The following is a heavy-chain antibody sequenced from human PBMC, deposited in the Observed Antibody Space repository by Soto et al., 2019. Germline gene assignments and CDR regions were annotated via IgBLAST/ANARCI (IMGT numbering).Heavy chain of an antibody. CDR3: ARKYCSSTSCYRDNCFDP. Sequence: ASVKVSCKASGGTFSSYAISWVRQAPGLGLEWMGGIIPIFGTANYAQKFQGRVTITADESTSTAYMELSSLRSEDTAVYYCARKYCSSTSCYRDNCFDPWRQGTLVTVSS. J-gene: IGHJ5*02. V-gene: IGHV1-69*13. CDR1: GGTFSSYA. D-gene: IGHD2-2*02. CDR2: IIPIFGTA.